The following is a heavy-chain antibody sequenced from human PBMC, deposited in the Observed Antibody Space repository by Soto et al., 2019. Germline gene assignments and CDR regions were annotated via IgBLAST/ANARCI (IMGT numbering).Heavy chain of an antibody. V-gene: IGHV1-18*01. Sequence: QVQLVQSGAEVKKPGASVKVSCKASGYTFTNYGISWVRQAPGQGLEWMGWINAYNGNTKYAQKLQGRVTMTTDTTPGTAYMEPGSLRFDGTAGDYCARDQAMAQFDYWGQGTLVTVSS. CDR3: ARDQAMAQFDY. CDR2: INAYNGNT. J-gene: IGHJ4*02. CDR1: GYTFTNYG.